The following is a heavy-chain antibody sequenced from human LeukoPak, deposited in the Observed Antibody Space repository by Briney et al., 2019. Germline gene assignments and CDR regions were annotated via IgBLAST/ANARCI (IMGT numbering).Heavy chain of an antibody. CDR2: IYSAGAT. J-gene: IGHJ4*02. Sequence: GGSLRLSCAASGFTVSSNYMSWVRQAPGKGLEWVSIIYSAGATYYADSVRGRFTISRDSSKNTVSLHMNSLRAEDTAIYYCASGGLGARKYYSDPFHYWGQGTLVTVS. D-gene: IGHD3-10*01. CDR3: ASGGLGARKYYSDPFHY. CDR1: GFTVSSNY. V-gene: IGHV3-53*01.